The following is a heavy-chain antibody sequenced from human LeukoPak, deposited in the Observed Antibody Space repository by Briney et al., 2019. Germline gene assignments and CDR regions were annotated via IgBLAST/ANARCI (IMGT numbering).Heavy chain of an antibody. J-gene: IGHJ2*01. CDR1: GGSISSTSYY. CDR3: ARSDYCGGDCYRYFDL. D-gene: IGHD2-21*02. V-gene: IGHV4-39*01. Sequence: PSDTLSLTCNVSGGSISSTSYYWGWIRQPPGKGLEWIGSIYHTGTTYYSPSLQSRVTISVHTSKNQFSLKLSSVTAADTAVYYCARSDYCGGDCYRYFDLWGRGTLVTVSS. CDR2: IYHTGTT.